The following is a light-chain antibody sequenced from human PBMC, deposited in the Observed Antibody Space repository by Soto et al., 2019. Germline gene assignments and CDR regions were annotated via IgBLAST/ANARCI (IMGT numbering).Light chain of an antibody. CDR1: QSVSRSY. CDR3: QQYDSSPWT. J-gene: IGKJ1*01. CDR2: GAS. V-gene: IGKV3-20*01. Sequence: EIVLTQSPGTLSLSPGERATLSCRASQSVSRSYLAWYQQKLGQAPRLLIYGASSRATGIPDRFSGSGSGTDFTLTISRLEPEDFAVYYCQQYDSSPWTFGQGTKLEIK.